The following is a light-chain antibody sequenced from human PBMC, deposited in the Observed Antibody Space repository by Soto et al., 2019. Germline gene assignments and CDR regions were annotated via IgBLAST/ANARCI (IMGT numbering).Light chain of an antibody. CDR2: DAS. CDR3: QQYDNLPLT. Sequence: DIQMTQSPSSLSASVGDRVTITCQASHDISNYLNWYQQKPGKAPKLLIYDASNLETGVPSRFSGSGSGTDFTFTISSLQPEDNATYYCQQYDNLPLTFGGGTKVEIK. J-gene: IGKJ4*01. V-gene: IGKV1-33*01. CDR1: HDISNY.